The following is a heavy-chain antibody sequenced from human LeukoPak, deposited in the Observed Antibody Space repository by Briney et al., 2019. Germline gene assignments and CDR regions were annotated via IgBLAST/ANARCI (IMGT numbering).Heavy chain of an antibody. D-gene: IGHD6-19*01. J-gene: IGHJ4*02. Sequence: EGSLRLSCAASGFTFSSYSMNWVRQAPGKGLEWVSSISSSSSYIYYADSAKGRFTISRDNAKNSLYLQMNSLRAEDTAVYYCARDKGVAGEPYYFDYWGQGTLVTVSS. V-gene: IGHV3-21*01. CDR1: GFTFSSYS. CDR3: ARDKGVAGEPYYFDY. CDR2: ISSSSSYI.